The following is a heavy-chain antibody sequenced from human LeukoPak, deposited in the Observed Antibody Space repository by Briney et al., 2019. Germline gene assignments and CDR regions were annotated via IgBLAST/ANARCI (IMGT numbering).Heavy chain of an antibody. CDR1: GFTFSSYG. CDR2: IRYDGSNK. Sequence: GGSLRLSCAASGFTFSSYGMHWVRQAPGKGLEWVAFIRYDGSNKYYADSVKGRFTISRDNSKNTLYLQMNSLRAEDTAVYYCAKDPPHGDYEPDYWGQGTLVAVSP. V-gene: IGHV3-30*02. CDR3: AKDPPHGDYEPDY. D-gene: IGHD4-17*01. J-gene: IGHJ4*02.